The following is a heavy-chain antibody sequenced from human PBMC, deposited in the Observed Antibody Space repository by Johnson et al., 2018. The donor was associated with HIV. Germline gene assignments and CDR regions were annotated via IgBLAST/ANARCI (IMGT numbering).Heavy chain of an antibody. D-gene: IGHD3-10*01. CDR2: ISYDGRYK. Sequence: QVHLVESGGGVVQPGRSLRLSCAVSGFTFSDYGMHWVRQAPGKGLEWVAVISYDGRYKYYADSVKGRFTISRDNANNTLYLQMSGLSAEDTAVYYCARGPLFYYSSGLWAFDIWGQGTMVTVSS. CDR3: ARGPLFYYSSGLWAFDI. J-gene: IGHJ3*02. CDR1: GFTFSDYG. V-gene: IGHV3-30*03.